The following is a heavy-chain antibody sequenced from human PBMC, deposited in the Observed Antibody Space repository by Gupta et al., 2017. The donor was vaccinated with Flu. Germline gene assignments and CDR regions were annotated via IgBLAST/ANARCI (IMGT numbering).Heavy chain of an antibody. Sequence: LQLQESGPGLVKPSETLSLTCTFSGGSISSSSYYWAWIRQHPGKGLEWIGSIYYIGTTYDNPSHKSRVTISVDTSKNQFSLKLSSVTAADTAVYYCARSCAVVPAAIDYYYDGIDVWGQGVTVTVSS. CDR2: IYYIGTT. CDR1: GGSISSSSYY. CDR3: ARSCAVVPAAIDYYYDGIDV. J-gene: IGHJ6*02. V-gene: IGHV4-39*01. D-gene: IGHD2-2*01.